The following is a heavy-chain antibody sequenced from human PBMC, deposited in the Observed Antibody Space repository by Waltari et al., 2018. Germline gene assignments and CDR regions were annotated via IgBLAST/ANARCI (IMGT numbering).Heavy chain of an antibody. Sequence: QVQLQQWGAGLLKPSETLSLTCAVYGGSFSGYYWSWIRQPPGKGLEWIGEIKRSGSTNYNPSLKSRVTISVDTSKNQFSLKLSSVTAADTAVYYCARGKAARPWYYYYYMDVWGKGTTVTVSS. V-gene: IGHV4-34*01. CDR3: ARGKAARPWYYYYYMDV. CDR2: IKRSGST. D-gene: IGHD6-6*01. CDR1: GGSFSGYY. J-gene: IGHJ6*03.